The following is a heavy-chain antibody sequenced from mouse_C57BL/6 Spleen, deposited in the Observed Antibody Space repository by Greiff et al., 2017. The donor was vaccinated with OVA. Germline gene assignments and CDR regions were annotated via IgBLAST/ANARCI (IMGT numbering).Heavy chain of an antibody. V-gene: IGHV5-4*03. CDR1: GFTFSSYA. Sequence: EVKVVESGGGLVKPGGSLKLSCAASGFTFSSYAMSWVRQTPEKRLEWVATISDGGSYTYYPDNVKGRFTISRDNAKNNLYLQMSHLKSEDTAMYYCARGGFGGYFDYWGQGTTLTVSS. CDR2: ISDGGSYT. CDR3: ARGGFGGYFDY. J-gene: IGHJ2*01.